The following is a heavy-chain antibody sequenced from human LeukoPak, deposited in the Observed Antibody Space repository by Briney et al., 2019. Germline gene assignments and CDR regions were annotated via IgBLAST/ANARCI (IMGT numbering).Heavy chain of an antibody. V-gene: IGHV4-34*01. CDR2: INHSGST. Sequence: PSETLSLTCAVYGGSFSGYYWTWIRQPPGKGLEWIGEINHSGSTNYNPSLKSRVTISVDTSKNQFSLKLSSVTAADTAVYYCARARGAEAIEYWGQGTLVTVSS. J-gene: IGHJ4*02. CDR3: ARARGAEAIEY. D-gene: IGHD6-25*01. CDR1: GGSFSGYY.